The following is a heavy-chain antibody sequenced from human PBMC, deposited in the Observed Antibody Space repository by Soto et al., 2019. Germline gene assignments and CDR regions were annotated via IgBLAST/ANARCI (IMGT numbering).Heavy chain of an antibody. CDR2: INHSGST. V-gene: IGHV4-34*01. CDR3: ARRYGGTPDY. Sequence: PSETLSLTCAVYGGSFSGYYWTWIRQPPGTGLEWIGEINHSGSTNYNPSLKSRVTISVDTSKNQFSLKLTSVTAADTAVYYCARRYGGTPDYWGQGTLVTVSS. CDR1: GGSFSGYY. J-gene: IGHJ4*02. D-gene: IGHD4-17*01.